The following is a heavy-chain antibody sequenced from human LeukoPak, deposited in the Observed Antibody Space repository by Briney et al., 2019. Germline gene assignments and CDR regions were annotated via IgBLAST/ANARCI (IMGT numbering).Heavy chain of an antibody. J-gene: IGHJ4*02. Sequence: ASVKVSCKASGYTFTGYYMHWVRQAPGQGLEWMGWINPNSGGTNYAQKFQGRVTMTRDTSISTAYMELSRLRSDDTAVYYCARLARQLRSPSYFDYWGQGTLVTVSS. CDR2: INPNSGGT. CDR3: ARLARQLRSPSYFDY. D-gene: IGHD5-18*01. CDR1: GYTFTGYY. V-gene: IGHV1-2*02.